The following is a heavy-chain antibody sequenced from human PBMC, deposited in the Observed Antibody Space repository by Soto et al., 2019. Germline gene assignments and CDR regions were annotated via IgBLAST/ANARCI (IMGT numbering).Heavy chain of an antibody. CDR2: IYSGGST. D-gene: IGHD3-16*01. CDR1: GFTVSSNY. Sequence: EVQLVESGGGLIQPGGSLRLSCAASGFTVSSNYMSWVRQAPGKGLEWVSVIYSGGSTYYADSVKGRFTVYRDNSKNTLYLQMNSLIAEDTAVYYCARDLYNNNHYFDYWGQGTLVTVSS. J-gene: IGHJ4*02. V-gene: IGHV3-53*01. CDR3: ARDLYNNNHYFDY.